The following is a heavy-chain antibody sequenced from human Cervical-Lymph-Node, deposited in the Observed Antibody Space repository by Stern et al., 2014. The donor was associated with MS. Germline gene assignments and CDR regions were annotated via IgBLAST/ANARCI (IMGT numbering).Heavy chain of an antibody. J-gene: IGHJ6*02. V-gene: IGHV1-24*01. CDR2: FDPEYGET. CDR1: GDSLTDLY. CDR3: VTREGGSRDYELLYRYGMDV. Sequence: QVQLVQSGAEVKKPGASVRVSCKVSGDSLTDLYMHWVRQAPGAGLEWMAGFDPEYGETVYAPHFQGRVTVTEDTSADTAYMEMRSLRSDDTAVYYCVTREGGSRDYELLYRYGMDVWGQGTTVSVSS. D-gene: IGHD2-2*02.